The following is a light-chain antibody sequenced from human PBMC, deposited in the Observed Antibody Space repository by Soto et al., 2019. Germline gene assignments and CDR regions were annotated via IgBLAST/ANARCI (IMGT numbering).Light chain of an antibody. CDR1: NRDVGSYNL. V-gene: IGLV2-14*01. CDR3: KSYAGSNTYV. Sequence: QSALTQPASVSGSPGQSITIACTGTNRDVGSYNLVSWYQQRPGEAPKLTISEVRNRPSGTSYRFSGSKSGNTASLTVSGLQAADEVDYFCKSYAGSNTYVFGSGTKVTVL. CDR2: EVR. J-gene: IGLJ1*01.